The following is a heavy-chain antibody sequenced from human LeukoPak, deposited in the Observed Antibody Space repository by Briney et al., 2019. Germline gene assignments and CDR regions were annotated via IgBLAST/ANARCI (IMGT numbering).Heavy chain of an antibody. J-gene: IGHJ4*02. Sequence: PGGSLRLSCAASGFTFSSYEMNWVRQAPGKGLEWVSYISSSGSTIYYADSVKGRFTIFRDNAKNSLYLQMNSLRAEDTAVYYCARLGQQLVEGAFDYWGQGTLVTVSS. D-gene: IGHD6-13*01. CDR1: GFTFSSYE. CDR2: ISSSGSTI. V-gene: IGHV3-48*03. CDR3: ARLGQQLVEGAFDY.